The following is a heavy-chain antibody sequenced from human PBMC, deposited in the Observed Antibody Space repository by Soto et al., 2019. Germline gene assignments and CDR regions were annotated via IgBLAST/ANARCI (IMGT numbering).Heavy chain of an antibody. D-gene: IGHD5-12*01. J-gene: IGHJ4*02. CDR1: GFTFSSYA. CDR2: ISYDGSNK. Sequence: QVQLVESGGGVVQPGRSLRLSCAASGFTFSSYAMHWVRQAPGKGLEWVAVISYDGSNKYYADSVKGRFTISRDNSKNTLYLQMNSLRAEDTAVYYCARDPSGYDRWGLRTTVLLTASFDYWGQGTLVTVSS. V-gene: IGHV3-30-3*01. CDR3: ARDPSGYDRWGLRTTVLLTASFDY.